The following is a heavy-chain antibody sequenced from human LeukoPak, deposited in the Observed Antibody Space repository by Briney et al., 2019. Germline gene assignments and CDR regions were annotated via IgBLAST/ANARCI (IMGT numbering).Heavy chain of an antibody. D-gene: IGHD4-11*01. J-gene: IGHJ4*02. CDR3: ARLLVTTGD. Sequence: ASVKVSCKASGYIFTGYYMHWVRQAPGQGLEWMGWINPNSGGTKYAQKFQGRVTMTRDASITTAYMELSGLRSDDTAVYYCARLLVTTGDWGQGTLVTVSS. V-gene: IGHV1-2*02. CDR1: GYIFTGYY. CDR2: INPNSGGT.